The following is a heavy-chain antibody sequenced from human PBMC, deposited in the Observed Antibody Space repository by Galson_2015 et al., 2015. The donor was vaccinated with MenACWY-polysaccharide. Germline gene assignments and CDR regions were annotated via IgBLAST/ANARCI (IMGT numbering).Heavy chain of an antibody. CDR3: ARGQCHRLSGYRPLFLRLDR. CDR2: INSDETST. J-gene: IGHJ6*01. Sequence: SLRLSCAASEFDFSTYWMHWVRQVPGKGPVWVSRINSDETSTSYADSVKGRFSISRDNAKSTLYLQMNSLRAEDTAVYYCARGQCHRLSGYRPLFLRLDRWGQGTTVTRSS. D-gene: IGHD3-9*01. CDR1: EFDFSTYW. V-gene: IGHV3-74*01.